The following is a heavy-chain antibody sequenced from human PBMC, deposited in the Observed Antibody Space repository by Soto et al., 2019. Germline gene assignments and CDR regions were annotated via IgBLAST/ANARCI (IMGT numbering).Heavy chain of an antibody. CDR3: ARASGWELGN. D-gene: IGHD1-26*01. CDR1: GGSMIAYY. J-gene: IGHJ4*02. V-gene: IGHV4-59*01. Sequence: PSETLSLTCTVSGGSMIAYYWNWMRQPPGKGLQWIGYTYYSGSTTYNPSLKSRVTISVDSSKNQFSLKLDSVTPADTAVYYCARASGWELGNWGQGTLVTVSS. CDR2: TYYSGST.